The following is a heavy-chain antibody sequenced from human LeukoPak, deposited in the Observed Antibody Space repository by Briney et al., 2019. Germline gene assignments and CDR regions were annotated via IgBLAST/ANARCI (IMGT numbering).Heavy chain of an antibody. D-gene: IGHD2-15*01. CDR2: ISGGGGST. V-gene: IGHV3-23*01. CDR1: EFSFSSYA. J-gene: IGHJ1*01. CDR3: AKDLNIVVVEAANRAEYFQH. Sequence: PGGSLRLSCADSEFSFSSYAMNWVRQAPGKGLEWVSGISGGGGSTYYGDSVKGRFTISRDNFKNTLYLQMNSLRAEDTAVYYCAKDLNIVVVEAANRAEYFQHWGQGTLVTVSS.